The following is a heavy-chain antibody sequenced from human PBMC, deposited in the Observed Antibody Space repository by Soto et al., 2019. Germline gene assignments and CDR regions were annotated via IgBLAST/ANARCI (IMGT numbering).Heavy chain of an antibody. V-gene: IGHV3-74*01. Sequence: EVQLVESGGGLVQPGGSLRLSCAASGFTFSVYWMHWVRQAPGKGLVWVSRIDSDGSTTSYADSVKGRFTISRDNAKSTLYLQMNSLRAADTAVYYCARPGSSSYGSGVDVWGQGTTVTVSS. CDR3: ARPGSSSYGSGVDV. CDR1: GFTFSVYW. D-gene: IGHD3-10*01. CDR2: IDSDGSTT. J-gene: IGHJ6*02.